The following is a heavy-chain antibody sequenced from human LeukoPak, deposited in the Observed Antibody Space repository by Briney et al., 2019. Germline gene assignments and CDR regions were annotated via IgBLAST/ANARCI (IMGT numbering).Heavy chain of an antibody. Sequence: GASVKVSCKPSRYTFTSYDINGVRQATGQGLEWMGWMNPTRGNPGYEPKFQGRVTMTRNTSISTAYMELSSLRSEDTAVYYCARPNSVLRFLEWPKGGYYYYYMDVWGKGTTVTVSS. J-gene: IGHJ6*03. CDR1: RYTFTSYD. V-gene: IGHV1-8*01. CDR3: ARPNSVLRFLEWPKGGYYYYYMDV. CDR2: MNPTRGNP. D-gene: IGHD3-3*01.